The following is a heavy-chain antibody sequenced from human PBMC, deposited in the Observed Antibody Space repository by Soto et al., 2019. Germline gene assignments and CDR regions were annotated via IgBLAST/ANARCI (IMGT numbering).Heavy chain of an antibody. J-gene: IGHJ4*02. CDR3: AKDPLLNLPDKPAPLPLLPQDY. D-gene: IGHD2-2*01. CDR1: GFTFSSYA. CDR2: ISGSGGST. V-gene: IGHV3-23*01. Sequence: EVQLLESGGGLVQPGGSLRLSCAASGFTFSSYAMSWVRQAPGKGLEWVSAISGSGGSTYYADSVKGRFTISRDNSKNTLYLQMNSLRAEDTAVYYCAKDPLLNLPDKPAPLPLLPQDYWGQGTLVTVSS.